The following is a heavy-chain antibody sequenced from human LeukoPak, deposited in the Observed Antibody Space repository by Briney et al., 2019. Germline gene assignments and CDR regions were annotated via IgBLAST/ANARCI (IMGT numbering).Heavy chain of an antibody. CDR3: ARYYGSYNWFDP. J-gene: IGHJ5*02. CDR2: IYYSGST. CDR1: GGSISSGDYY. D-gene: IGHD3-10*01. Sequence: PSETLSLTCTVSGGSISSGDYYWSWIRQPPGKGLEWIGYIYYSGSTYYNPSLKSRVTISVDTSKNQFSLKLSSVTAADTAVYYCARYYGSYNWFDPWAQGTLVTVSS. V-gene: IGHV4-30-4*01.